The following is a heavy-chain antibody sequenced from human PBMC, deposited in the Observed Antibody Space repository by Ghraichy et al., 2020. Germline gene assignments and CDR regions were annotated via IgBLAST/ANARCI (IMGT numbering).Heavy chain of an antibody. J-gene: IGHJ3*02. CDR1: GGSISSGPW. D-gene: IGHD3-22*01. CDR3: ARAPYDDDGFYDDAFDI. V-gene: IGHV4-4*02. CDR2: IYHSGNT. Sequence: SETLSLTCAVSGGSISSGPWWTWVRQPPGKGLEWIGEIYHSGNTYYNPSLKSRVTISTDRSKNQISLKLSSVTAADTAVYYCARAPYDDDGFYDDAFDIWGQGTMVTVSS.